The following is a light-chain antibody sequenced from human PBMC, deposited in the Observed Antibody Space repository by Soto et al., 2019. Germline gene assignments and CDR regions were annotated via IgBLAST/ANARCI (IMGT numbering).Light chain of an antibody. CDR1: SSDIGVYNY. CDR3: QAYDNSLGVSVL. J-gene: IGLJ3*02. V-gene: IGLV2-14*01. CDR2: EVS. Sequence: QSVLTQPASVSGSPGQSITISCTGTSSDIGVYNYVSWYQQHPGKAPKLVICEVSNRPSGVSSRFSGSKSGNTASLTISGLRAEDEADYYCQAYDNSLGVSVLFGGGTKLTVL.